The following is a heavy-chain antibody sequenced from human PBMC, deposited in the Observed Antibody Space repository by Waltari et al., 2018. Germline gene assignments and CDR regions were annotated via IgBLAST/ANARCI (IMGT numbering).Heavy chain of an antibody. CDR3: AGVEGYNSGNTWDY. Sequence: QVQLVQSGAEVTKPGSSVKVSCKASGGTFSSYPISWVRQAPGPGLERIGGILTLFGTANYEQKFQGRVTITADESTCTAYMELSSLRSEDTAVYYCAGVEGYNSGNTWDYWGQGTLVTVSS. D-gene: IGHD5-12*01. CDR2: ILTLFGTA. J-gene: IGHJ4*02. CDR1: GGTFSSYP. V-gene: IGHV1-69*12.